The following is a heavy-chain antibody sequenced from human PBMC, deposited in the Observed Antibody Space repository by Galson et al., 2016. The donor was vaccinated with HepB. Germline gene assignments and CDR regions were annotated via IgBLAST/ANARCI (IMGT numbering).Heavy chain of an antibody. CDR2: TTNSGITT. CDR3: AGGSTWFSDY. CDR1: GFTFGNYD. D-gene: IGHD6-13*01. Sequence: LRLSCAASGFTFGNYDMTWVRQAPGKGLEWVSATTNSGITTHYADSVKGRFTISRDNSKNTLFLQMNTVRAEDTAVYYCAGGSTWFSDYWGQGTLVTVSS. V-gene: IGHV3-23*05. J-gene: IGHJ4*02.